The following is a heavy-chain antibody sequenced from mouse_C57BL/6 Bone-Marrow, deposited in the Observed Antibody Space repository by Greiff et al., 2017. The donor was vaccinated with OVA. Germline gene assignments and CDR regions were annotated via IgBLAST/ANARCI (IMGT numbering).Heavy chain of an antibody. D-gene: IGHD2-4*01. CDR1: GFTFKDDY. Sequence: VQLQQSGAELVRPGASVKLSCTASGFTFKDDYMHWVKQRPEQALEWIGWIDPENGDTEYASKFPGKATITAATSSNTAYLQLSILTSEDADVYYCTSLYDDYGGYYAMDYWGQGTSVTVSS. J-gene: IGHJ4*01. V-gene: IGHV14-4*01. CDR2: IDPENGDT. CDR3: TSLYDDYGGYYAMDY.